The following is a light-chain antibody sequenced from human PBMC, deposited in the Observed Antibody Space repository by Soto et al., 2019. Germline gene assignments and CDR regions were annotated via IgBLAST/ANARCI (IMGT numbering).Light chain of an antibody. J-gene: IGKJ4*01. CDR3: QQYGSSPLT. V-gene: IGKV3D-20*01. Sequence: EIVLTQSPATLSLSPGERATLSCGASQRVSSSYLAWYQQKPGLAPRLLIYDASSRATGIPDRFSGSGSGTDFTLPISIMEPEDFAVYYCQQYGSSPLTFGGGTKVEIK. CDR1: QRVSSSY. CDR2: DAS.